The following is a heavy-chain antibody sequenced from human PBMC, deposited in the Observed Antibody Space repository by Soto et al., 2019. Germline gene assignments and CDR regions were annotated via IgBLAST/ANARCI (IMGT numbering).Heavy chain of an antibody. CDR2: IYSGGST. V-gene: IGHV3-53*04. CDR3: ARAPPGGYCSGGSCHLDY. CDR1: GFTVSSNY. D-gene: IGHD2-15*01. Sequence: GGSLRLSCAASGFTVSSNYMIWVRQAPGKGLEWVSVIYSGGSTYYADSVKGRFTISRHNSKNTLYLQMNSLRAEDTAVYYCARAPPGGYCSGGSCHLDYWGQGTLVTVSS. J-gene: IGHJ4*02.